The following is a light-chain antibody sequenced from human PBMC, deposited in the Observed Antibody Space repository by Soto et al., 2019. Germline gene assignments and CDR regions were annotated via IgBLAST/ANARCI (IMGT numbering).Light chain of an antibody. J-gene: IGKJ1*01. V-gene: IGKV1-39*01. CDR2: AAS. CDR3: QQSYSTPVT. Sequence: DIEMTQSPSSLSASVGDIVTITCRASQSISSYLNWYQQKPGKAPKLLIYAASSLQSGVPSRFSGSGSGTDFTLTISSLQPEDFATYYCQQSYSTPVTFGQGTKVDIK. CDR1: QSISSY.